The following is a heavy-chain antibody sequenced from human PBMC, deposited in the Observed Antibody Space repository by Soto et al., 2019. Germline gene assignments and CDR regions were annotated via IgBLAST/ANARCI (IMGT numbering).Heavy chain of an antibody. Sequence: GGSLRLSCAASGFTFSSYWMSWVRQAPGKGLEWVANIKQDGSEKYYVDSVKGRFTISRDNAKNSLYLQMNSLRAEDTAVYYCARVSFTFGGVIVFDYWGQGTLVTVSS. CDR3: ARVSFTFGGVIVFDY. CDR1: GFTFSSYW. D-gene: IGHD3-16*02. J-gene: IGHJ4*02. V-gene: IGHV3-7*01. CDR2: IKQDGSEK.